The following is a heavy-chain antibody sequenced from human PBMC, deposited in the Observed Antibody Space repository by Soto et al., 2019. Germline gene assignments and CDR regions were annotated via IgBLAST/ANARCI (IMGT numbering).Heavy chain of an antibody. D-gene: IGHD3-22*01. Sequence: QVQLVESGGGLVKPGGSLRLSCAASGFTFSDYYMSWIRQAPGKGLEWVSYISSSSSYTNYADSVKGRFTISRDNAKNSLYLQMISLRAEDTAVYYCARDYYDSSGCLDYWGQGTLVTVSS. CDR2: ISSSSSYT. CDR3: ARDYYDSSGCLDY. V-gene: IGHV3-11*05. CDR1: GFTFSDYY. J-gene: IGHJ4*02.